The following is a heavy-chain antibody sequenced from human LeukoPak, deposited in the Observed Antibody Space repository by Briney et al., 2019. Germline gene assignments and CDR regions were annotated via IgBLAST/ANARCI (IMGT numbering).Heavy chain of an antibody. CDR3: ARHGGIGIVGIYFDY. CDR1: GYSFTNYW. J-gene: IGHJ4*02. V-gene: IGHV5-51*01. D-gene: IGHD1-26*01. Sequence: GESLKISCKGSGYSFTNYWIGWVRQMPGKGLEWMGIIYPGDSDTRYSPSFQGQVTISADKSISTAYLQWSSLKASDTAMYYCARHGGIGIVGIYFDYWGQGTLVTVSS. CDR2: IYPGDSDT.